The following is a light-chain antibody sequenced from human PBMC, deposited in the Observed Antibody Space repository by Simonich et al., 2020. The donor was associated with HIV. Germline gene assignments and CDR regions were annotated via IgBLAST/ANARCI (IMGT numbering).Light chain of an antibody. J-gene: IGKJ2*01. Sequence: DIVMTQSPDSLAVSLGERATINCKSNQSVLYSSNNKNYLAWYQQKPGQPPKLLIYWASTRESGVPDRFSGSGSGTDFTLTISSLQAEDVAVYYCQQYHSTPNTFGQGTKLELK. V-gene: IGKV4-1*01. CDR2: WAS. CDR3: QQYHSTPNT. CDR1: QSVLYSSNNKNY.